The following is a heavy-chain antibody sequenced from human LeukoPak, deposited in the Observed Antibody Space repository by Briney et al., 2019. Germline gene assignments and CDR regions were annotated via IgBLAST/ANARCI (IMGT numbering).Heavy chain of an antibody. CDR2: INHSGST. D-gene: IGHD3-22*01. V-gene: IGHV4-34*01. J-gene: IGHJ4*02. CDR1: GGSFSGYY. CDR3: ARARGPYYYDSSGPGYYFDY. Sequence: PSETLSLTCAVYGGSFSGYYWSWIRQPPGKGLEWIGEINHSGSTNYNPSLKSRVTISVDTSKNQFSLKLSSVTAADTAVYYCARARGPYYYDSSGPGYYFDYWGQGTLVTVSS.